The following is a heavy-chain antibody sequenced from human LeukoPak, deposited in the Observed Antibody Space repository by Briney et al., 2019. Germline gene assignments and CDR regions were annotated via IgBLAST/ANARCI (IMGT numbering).Heavy chain of an antibody. J-gene: IGHJ4*02. CDR3: ARDLTRLPPTYYFDY. D-gene: IGHD5-12*01. Sequence: EASVKVSCKASGYTFTSYGISWVRQAPGQRLEWMGWINAGNGNTKYSQKFQGRVTITRDTSASTAYMELSSLRSEDTAVYYCARDLTRLPPTYYFDYWGQGTLVTVSS. CDR2: INAGNGNT. CDR1: GYTFTSYG. V-gene: IGHV1-3*01.